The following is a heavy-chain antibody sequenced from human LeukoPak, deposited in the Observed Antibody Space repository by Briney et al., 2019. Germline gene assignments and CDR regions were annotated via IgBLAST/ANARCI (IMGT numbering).Heavy chain of an antibody. J-gene: IGHJ4*02. Sequence: ASVKVSCNASGYTFTGYYMHWVRQAPGQGLEWMGWINPNSGGTNYAQKFQGSVTMTRDTSISTAYMELSRLRSDDTAVYYCARQSYDSSGIHWGQGTLVTVSS. CDR3: ARQSYDSSGIH. CDR1: GYTFTGYY. D-gene: IGHD3-22*01. V-gene: IGHV1-2*02. CDR2: INPNSGGT.